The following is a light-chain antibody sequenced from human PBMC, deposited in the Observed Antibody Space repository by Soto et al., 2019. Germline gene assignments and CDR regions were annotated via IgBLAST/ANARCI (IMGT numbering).Light chain of an antibody. V-gene: IGKV3-15*01. CDR2: GAS. J-gene: IGKJ2*01. Sequence: EIVLTQSPGTLSLSPGERATLSCRASQSVSSSYLAWYQQKPGQAPRLLFYGASTRATGVPVRFSASGSGTEFTLTISSLQSEDFAVYYCQQYNHWPRGYTFGQGTKLEIK. CDR3: QQYNHWPRGYT. CDR1: QSVSSSY.